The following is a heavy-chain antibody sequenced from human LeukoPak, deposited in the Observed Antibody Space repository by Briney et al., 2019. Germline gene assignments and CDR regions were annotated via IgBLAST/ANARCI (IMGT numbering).Heavy chain of an antibody. CDR2: IWYDGSNK. J-gene: IGHJ4*02. CDR3: ARGHDYSNTPFDY. V-gene: IGHV3-33*01. D-gene: IGHD4-11*01. CDR1: GFTFSSYG. Sequence: GRSLRLSCAASGFTFSSYGMHWVRQAPGKGLEWVAAIWYDGSNKYYADSVKGRFTISRDNSKNTLYLQMNSLRAEDTAVYYCARGHDYSNTPFDYWGQGTLVTVSS.